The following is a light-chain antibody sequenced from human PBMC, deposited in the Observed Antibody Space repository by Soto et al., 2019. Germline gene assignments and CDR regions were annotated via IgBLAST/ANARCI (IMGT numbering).Light chain of an antibody. CDR2: GAS. Sequence: EIMMTQSPGTLSASPGEGATLSCTASQSVNLNLAWYQQKPGQPPRLLLYGASTRAAGIPVRFRGSGSGTEFTPATSSLQSQESAVYYWHQYSSWPRRTFGPGTKVEIK. CDR1: QSVNLN. CDR3: HQYSSWPRRT. J-gene: IGKJ3*01. V-gene: IGKV3-15*01.